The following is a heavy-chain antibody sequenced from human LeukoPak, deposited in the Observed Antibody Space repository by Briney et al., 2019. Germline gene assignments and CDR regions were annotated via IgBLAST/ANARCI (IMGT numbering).Heavy chain of an antibody. V-gene: IGHV1-8*03. J-gene: IGHJ4*01. CDR3: ARRGIWSGYFSFDY. CDR2: MNPNSGNT. Sequence: GASVKVSCKASGYTFTSYDINWVRQATGQGLEWMGWMNPNSGNTGYAQKFQGRVTITRNTSISTAYIELSSLRSEDTAVYYCARRGIWSGYFSFDYLGQGNPGHRLL. D-gene: IGHD3-3*01. CDR1: GYTFTSYD.